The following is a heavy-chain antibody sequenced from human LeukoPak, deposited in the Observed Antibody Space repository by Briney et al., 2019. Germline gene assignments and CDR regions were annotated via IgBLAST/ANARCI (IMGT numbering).Heavy chain of an antibody. Sequence: GGSLRLSCAASGFTFSSYSMNWVRQAPGKGLEWVSSISSSSSYIYYADSVKGRFTISRDNAKNSLYLQMNSLRAEDTAVYYCARDSGSSGYYLGYYYYYMDVWGKGTTVTVSS. CDR1: GFTFSSYS. J-gene: IGHJ6*03. D-gene: IGHD3-22*01. CDR2: ISSSSSYI. V-gene: IGHV3-21*01. CDR3: ARDSGSSGYYLGYYYYYMDV.